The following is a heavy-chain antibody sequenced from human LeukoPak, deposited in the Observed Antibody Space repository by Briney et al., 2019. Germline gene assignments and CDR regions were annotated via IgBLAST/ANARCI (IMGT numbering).Heavy chain of an antibody. V-gene: IGHV3-48*03. CDR2: ISSRGSTI. J-gene: IGHJ4*02. CDR3: ATDGTPLRVGEVFFDN. Sequence: GGSLRLSCAASGFTFSSFEMNWVRQAPGKGLEWVSYISSRGSTIYYADSVKGRFTISRDDAKNSVYLQMNSLRDEDTAVYYCATDGTPLRVGEVFFDNWGQGTLVTVSS. CDR1: GFTFSSFE. D-gene: IGHD3-10*01.